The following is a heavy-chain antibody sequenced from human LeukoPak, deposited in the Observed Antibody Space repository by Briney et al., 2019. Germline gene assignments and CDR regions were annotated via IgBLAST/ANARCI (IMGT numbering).Heavy chain of an antibody. Sequence: ASVKVSCKASGYTFTSYGISWVRQAPGLGLEWMGWISAYNGNTNYAQKLQGRVTMTTDTSTSTAYMELRSLRSDDTAVYYCARVSPYYYDSSGYYFARWFDPWGQGTLVTVSS. CDR2: ISAYNGNT. J-gene: IGHJ5*02. CDR3: ARVSPYYYDSSGYYFARWFDP. CDR1: GYTFTSYG. D-gene: IGHD3-22*01. V-gene: IGHV1-18*01.